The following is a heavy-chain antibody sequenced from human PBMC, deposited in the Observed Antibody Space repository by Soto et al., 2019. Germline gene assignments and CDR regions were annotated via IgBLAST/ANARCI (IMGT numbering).Heavy chain of an antibody. V-gene: IGHV1-69*01. CDR1: GGIFSDYG. Sequence: QVQLEQSGAEVKKPGSSVKVSCKASGGIFSDYGISWVRQAPGQGLEWMGGIIPIFGTANYAQKFQGRVTITADESTTTDYMELSSLRSEDTAVYYCARGWDHYDSSGLLTWFDPWGQGTLVTVSS. D-gene: IGHD3-22*01. CDR3: ARGWDHYDSSGLLTWFDP. J-gene: IGHJ5*02. CDR2: IIPIFGTA.